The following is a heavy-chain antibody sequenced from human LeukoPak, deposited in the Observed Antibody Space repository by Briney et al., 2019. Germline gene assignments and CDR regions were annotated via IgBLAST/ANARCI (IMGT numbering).Heavy chain of an antibody. V-gene: IGHV4-59*08. Sequence: SETLSLTCTVSGGSIRRDYWSWIRQPPGKGLEWFGYISYSGSTSYNPSLESRVTISVDTSKNQFSLKLSSVTAADTAVYYCARHGGRWLQKSAFDIWGQGTMVTVSS. CDR1: GGSIRRDY. CDR3: ARHGGRWLQKSAFDI. J-gene: IGHJ3*02. D-gene: IGHD5-24*01. CDR2: ISYSGST.